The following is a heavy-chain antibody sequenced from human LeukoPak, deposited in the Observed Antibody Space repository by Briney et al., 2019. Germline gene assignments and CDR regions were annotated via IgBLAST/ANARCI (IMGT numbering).Heavy chain of an antibody. CDR2: IWYDGSNK. V-gene: IGHV3-33*01. CDR1: GFTFSSYG. Sequence: GGSLRLSCAASGFTFSSYGMHWVRQAPGKGLEWVAVIWYDGSNKYYADSVKGRFTISRDNSKNTLYLQMKSLRAEDTAVYYCARAVGNVLYYFDYWGQGTLVTVSS. CDR3: ARAVGNVLYYFDY. D-gene: IGHD4-23*01. J-gene: IGHJ4*02.